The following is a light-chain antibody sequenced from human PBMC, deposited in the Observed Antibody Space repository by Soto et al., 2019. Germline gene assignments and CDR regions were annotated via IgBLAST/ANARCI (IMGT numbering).Light chain of an antibody. Sequence: QSALAQPASVSGSPGQSIALSCTGTSSDVGAYNYVSWYQQHPGKAPKLIVHEVSDRPSGVSDRFSGSKSGNTASLTISGLQAEDEADYYCSSYTGAYTLVFGTGTKVTVL. J-gene: IGLJ1*01. CDR1: SSDVGAYNY. CDR3: SSYTGAYTLV. V-gene: IGLV2-14*01. CDR2: EVS.